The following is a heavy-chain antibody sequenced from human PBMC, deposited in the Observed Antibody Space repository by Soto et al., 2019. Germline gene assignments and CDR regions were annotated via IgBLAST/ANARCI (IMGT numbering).Heavy chain of an antibody. Sequence: SETLSLTCTVSGGSISSYYWSWIRQPPGKGLEWIGYIYYSGSTNYNPSLKILVTISVGTSKNLFFLRLTSVTAADTGVYFCARTLGPQVTGYVDSDYRWTIDQWGQGTLVTVSS. D-gene: IGHD4-4*01. CDR3: ARTLGPQVTGYVDSDYRWTIDQ. J-gene: IGHJ4*02. CDR1: GGSISSYY. V-gene: IGHV4-59*08. CDR2: IYYSGST.